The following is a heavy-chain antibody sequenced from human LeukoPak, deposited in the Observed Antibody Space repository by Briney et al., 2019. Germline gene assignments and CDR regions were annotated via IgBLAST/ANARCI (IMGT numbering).Heavy chain of an antibody. V-gene: IGHV3-23*01. CDR3: AKHDRELLYYYYYYMDV. D-gene: IGHD1-26*01. CDR2: ISGSGGST. CDR1: GFTFSSYA. J-gene: IGHJ6*03. Sequence: GGSLRPSCAASGFTFSSYAMSWVRQAPGKGLEWVSAISGSGGSTYYADSVKGRFTISRDNSKNTLYLQMNSLRAEDTAVYYCAKHDRELLYYYYYYMDVWGKGTTVTISS.